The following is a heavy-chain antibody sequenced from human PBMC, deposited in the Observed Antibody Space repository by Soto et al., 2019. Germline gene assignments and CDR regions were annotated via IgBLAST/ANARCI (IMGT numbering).Heavy chain of an antibody. J-gene: IGHJ6*01. V-gene: IGHV3-30*18. Sequence: QTGGSLRLSCAASGFTFSSYGMHWVRQAPGKGLEWVAVISYDGSNKYYADSVKGRFTISRDNSKNTLYLQMNSLRGEDTAVYYCAKDWKWEAFYYGMNVWGQGTTVTVSS. CDR1: GFTFSSYG. D-gene: IGHD1-26*01. CDR2: ISYDGSNK. CDR3: AKDWKWEAFYYGMNV.